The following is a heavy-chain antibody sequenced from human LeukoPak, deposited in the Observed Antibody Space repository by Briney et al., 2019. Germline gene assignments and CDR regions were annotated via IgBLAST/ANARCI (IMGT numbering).Heavy chain of an antibody. J-gene: IGHJ3*02. D-gene: IGHD7-27*01. V-gene: IGHV3-66*02. CDR3: ARLGQALDI. CDR1: GFTVSTSY. Sequence: PGGSLRLSCAASGFTVSTSYMTWVRQAPGKGLEWVSIIYSGGTTYYTDSVKGRFTISRDNSKNTLYLQMNSLRAEDTSVYCCARLGQALDIWGQGTMVTVSS. CDR2: IYSGGTT.